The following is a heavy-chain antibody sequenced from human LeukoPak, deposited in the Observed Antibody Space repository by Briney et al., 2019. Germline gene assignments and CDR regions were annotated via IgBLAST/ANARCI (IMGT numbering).Heavy chain of an antibody. J-gene: IGHJ4*02. CDR3: AKSLYVAAAGTNY. D-gene: IGHD6-13*01. CDR2: ISTSGGGT. V-gene: IGHV3-23*01. CDR1: GFTFSSYA. Sequence: SGGSLRLSCAASGFTFSSYAMSWVRQAPGKGLEWVSAISTSGGGTYYADSVKGRFTISRDNSKNTPYLQMNSLRAEDTAVYYCAKSLYVAAAGTNYWGQGTLVTVSS.